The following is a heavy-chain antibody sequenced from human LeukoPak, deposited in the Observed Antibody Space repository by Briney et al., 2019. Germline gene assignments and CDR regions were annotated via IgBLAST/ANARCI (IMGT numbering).Heavy chain of an antibody. CDR1: GNSISSSSYY. Sequence: NPSETLSLTCTVSGNSISSSSYYWGWIRQPPGKGLEWIGSIYYSGSTYYNPSLKSRVTISVDTSKNQFSLKLSSVTAADTAVYYCARDQPDFSGYCSSTSCSKYYFDYWGQGTLVTVSS. CDR2: IYYSGST. CDR3: ARDQPDFSGYCSSTSCSKYYFDY. D-gene: IGHD2-2*01. V-gene: IGHV4-39*07. J-gene: IGHJ4*02.